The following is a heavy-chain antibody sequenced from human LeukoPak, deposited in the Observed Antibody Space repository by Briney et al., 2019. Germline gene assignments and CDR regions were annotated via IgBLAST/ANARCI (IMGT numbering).Heavy chain of an antibody. J-gene: IGHJ4*02. D-gene: IGHD1-1*01. Sequence: PGGSLRLSCAASGFSFSNYAMTWVRQAPGKGLEWVSGISGSGSYTYYADSARGRFTISRDNSKNTLYLQINSLRAEDTALYYCAKDLTSSPGSRIPDWGQGTLVTVSS. CDR1: GFSFSNYA. CDR3: AKDLTSSPGSRIPD. V-gene: IGHV3-23*01. CDR2: ISGSGSYT.